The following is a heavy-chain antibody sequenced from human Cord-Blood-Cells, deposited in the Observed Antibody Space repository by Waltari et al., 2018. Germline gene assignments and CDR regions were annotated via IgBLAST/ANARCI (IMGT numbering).Heavy chain of an antibody. CDR1: GYTFTSYV. CDR2: INAGNGNT. J-gene: IGHJ4*02. V-gene: IGHV1-3*01. CDR3: ARASSGYDDY. D-gene: IGHD5-12*01. Sequence: QVQLVQSGAEVKKPGASVKVSFKASGYTFTSYVMHWVRQAPGQRLEWMGWINAGNGNTKYSQKFQGRVTITRDTSASTAYMELSSLRSEDTAVYYCARASSGYDDYWGQGTLVTVSS.